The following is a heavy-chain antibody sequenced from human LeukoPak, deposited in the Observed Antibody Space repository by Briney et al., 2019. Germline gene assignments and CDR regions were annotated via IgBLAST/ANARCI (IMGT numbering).Heavy chain of an antibody. CDR2: VYYCFII. CDR3: ARLSRVAVAGSYGYHSMHV. Sequence: SLXXTXXGXTMDGHYWRWGRVPPGKGVGWSGVVYYCFIIIYNPSLKSPLTISAHTSNNHFSLKLHSVTAADTAVYYCARLSRVAVAGSYGYHSMHVWGRGTTVTLSS. J-gene: IGHJ6*02. CDR1: GXTMDGHY. V-gene: IGHV4-59*11. D-gene: IGHD6-19*01.